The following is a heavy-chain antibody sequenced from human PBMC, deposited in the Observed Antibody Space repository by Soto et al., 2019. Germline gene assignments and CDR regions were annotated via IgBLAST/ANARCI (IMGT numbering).Heavy chain of an antibody. D-gene: IGHD1-26*01. CDR3: TRLVEWGPGDNFEY. CDR1: GFTFSGSN. CDR2: IRSKADSYAT. Sequence: EVQLVESGGGLVQPGGSLKLSCAASGFTFSGSNVHWVRQASGKGLEWVGRIRSKADSYATAYAVSVTGRFTISRDDSKNTAYLQMNSLRTEDTAAYYCTRLVEWGPGDNFEYWGQGTLVTVSS. J-gene: IGHJ4*02. V-gene: IGHV3-73*02.